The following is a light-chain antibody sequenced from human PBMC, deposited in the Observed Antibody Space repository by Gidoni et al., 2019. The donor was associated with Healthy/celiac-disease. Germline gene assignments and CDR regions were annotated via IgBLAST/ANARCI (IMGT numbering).Light chain of an antibody. CDR1: SSDVGSYNL. V-gene: IGLV2-23*02. Sequence: LTQPASVSGSPGQSITISCTGTSSDVGSYNLVSWYQQHPGKAPKLMIYEVSKRPSGVSNRFSGSKSGNTASLTISGLQAEDEADYYCCSYAGSSTLVFGGGTKLTVL. J-gene: IGLJ2*01. CDR2: EVS. CDR3: CSYAGSSTLV.